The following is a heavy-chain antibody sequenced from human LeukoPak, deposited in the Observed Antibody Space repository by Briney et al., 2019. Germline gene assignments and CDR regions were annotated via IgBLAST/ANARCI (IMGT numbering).Heavy chain of an antibody. CDR2: FYPSDSDT. CDR3: ARLYYSSSWYPGYFQH. V-gene: IGHV5-51*01. CDR1: GYSFTNYW. Sequence: PGESLEISCKASGYSFTNYWIAWVRQIPGKGLEWMGIFYPSDSDTIYNPSIQGQVTISADKSISTAYLQWSSLKASDTAMYYCARLYYSSSWYPGYFQHWGQGTLVTVSS. D-gene: IGHD6-13*01. J-gene: IGHJ1*01.